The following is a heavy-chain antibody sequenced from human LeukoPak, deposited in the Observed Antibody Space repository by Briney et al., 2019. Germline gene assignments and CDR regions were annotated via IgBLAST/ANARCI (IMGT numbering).Heavy chain of an antibody. Sequence: GGSLRLSCTASGFTFNNYWMSWVRQAPGKGLEWVSVIYSGGSTYYADSVKGRFTISRDNSKNTLYLQMNSLRAEDTAVYYCGRDGTEGGIIDYWGQGTLVTVSS. CDR3: GRDGTEGGIIDY. J-gene: IGHJ4*02. CDR2: IYSGGST. V-gene: IGHV3-53*01. D-gene: IGHD2-15*01. CDR1: GFTFNNYW.